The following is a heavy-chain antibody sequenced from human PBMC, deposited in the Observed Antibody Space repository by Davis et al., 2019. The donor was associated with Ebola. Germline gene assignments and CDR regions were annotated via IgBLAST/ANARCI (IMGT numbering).Heavy chain of an antibody. CDR2: INPSGGST. CDR3: ARGRRYYYDSSGYHDY. Sequence: ASVKVSCKASGYTFTSYYMHWVRQAPGQGLEWMGIINPSGGSTSYAQKFQGRVTMTRDTSTSTVYMELSSLRSEDTAVYYCARGRRYYYDSSGYHDYWGQGTLVTVSS. J-gene: IGHJ4*02. D-gene: IGHD3-22*01. V-gene: IGHV1-46*03. CDR1: GYTFTSYY.